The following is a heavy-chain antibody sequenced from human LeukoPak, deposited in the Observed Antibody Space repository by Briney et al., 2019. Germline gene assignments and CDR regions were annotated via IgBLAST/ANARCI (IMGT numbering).Heavy chain of an antibody. V-gene: IGHV4-39*01. CDR2: IFYSGST. Sequence: SETLCLTCTVSGGSISTSSYYWGWIRQPPGKGLEWIGSIFYSGSTYYNVSLKSRVTISVDTSKNQFSLKLSSVTAADTAVYYCARQPVHPGSSWGFFDYWGQETLVTVSS. CDR1: GGSISTSSYY. CDR3: ARQPVHPGSSWGFFDY. J-gene: IGHJ4*02. D-gene: IGHD6-13*01.